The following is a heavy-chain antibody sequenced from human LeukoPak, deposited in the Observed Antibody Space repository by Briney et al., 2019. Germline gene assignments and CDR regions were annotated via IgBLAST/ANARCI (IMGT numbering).Heavy chain of an antibody. D-gene: IGHD6-6*01. J-gene: IGHJ3*02. CDR3: ARDLSIAARGGI. Sequence: GGSLRLSCAASGFTFSSYEMNWVRQAPGKGLEWVSYISSSGSTIYYAVSVKGRFTISRDNAKNSLYLQMNSLRAEDTAVYYCARDLSIAARGGIWGQGTMVTVSS. CDR2: ISSSGSTI. CDR1: GFTFSSYE. V-gene: IGHV3-48*03.